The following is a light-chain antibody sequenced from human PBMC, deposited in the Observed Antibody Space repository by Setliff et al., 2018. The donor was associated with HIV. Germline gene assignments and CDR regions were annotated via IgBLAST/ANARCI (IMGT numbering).Light chain of an antibody. CDR3: ASYTSTNTLDV. V-gene: IGLV2-14*01. CDR1: SSDVGTYNA. CDR2: GVS. Sequence: QSALTQPASVSGSPGQSITISCTGTSSDVGTYNAVYWYQQHPGKAPKLMIYGVSTRPSGVSNRFSGSKSGNTASLTISGLQTEDEADYYCASYTSTNTLDVFGTGTKVTVL. J-gene: IGLJ1*01.